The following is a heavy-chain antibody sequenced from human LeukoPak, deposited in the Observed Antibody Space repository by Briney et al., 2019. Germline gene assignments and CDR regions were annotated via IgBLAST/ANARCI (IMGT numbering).Heavy chain of an antibody. CDR3: ARGRDDYNFEYALSYFDY. D-gene: IGHD5-24*01. V-gene: IGHV3-23*01. CDR1: GFTFSSYA. J-gene: IGHJ4*02. CDR2: ISGSGGST. Sequence: GGSLRLSCAASGFTFSSYAMSWVRQAPGKGLEWVSAISGSGGSTYYADSVKGRFTISRDNSKNTLYLQMNSLRAEDTAVYYCARGRDDYNFEYALSYFDYWGQGTLVTVSS.